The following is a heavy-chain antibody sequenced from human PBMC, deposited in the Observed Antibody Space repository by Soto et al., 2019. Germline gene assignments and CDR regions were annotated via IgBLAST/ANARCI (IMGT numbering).Heavy chain of an antibody. Sequence: GGSLRLSCAVSGLTFSDYWMIWVRQAPGKGLEWVANIRQDESEKNYADSVKGRFTISRDNAKSSVYLQMNSLRAEDTAVYYCTNDKFSGSYYVRGLTYYFEYWGQGTLVTVSS. J-gene: IGHJ4*02. D-gene: IGHD1-26*01. CDR1: GLTFSDYW. CDR2: IRQDESEK. CDR3: TNDKFSGSYYVRGLTYYFEY. V-gene: IGHV3-7*03.